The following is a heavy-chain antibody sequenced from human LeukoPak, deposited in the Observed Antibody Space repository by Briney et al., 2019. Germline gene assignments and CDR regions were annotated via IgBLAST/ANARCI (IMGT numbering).Heavy chain of an antibody. J-gene: IGHJ6*02. CDR2: ISPYNGNT. Sequence: ASVKVSCKASGYTFTSHDISWVRQAPGQGLEWMGWISPYNGNTNYAQKLQGRVTMTTDTSTSTAYMELRSLRSYDTAVYYCASLLAGLQIGSDQPDYYYGMDVWGQGTTVTVSS. CDR1: GYTFTSHD. V-gene: IGHV1-18*01. CDR3: ASLLAGLQIGSDQPDYYYGMDV. D-gene: IGHD2-21*01.